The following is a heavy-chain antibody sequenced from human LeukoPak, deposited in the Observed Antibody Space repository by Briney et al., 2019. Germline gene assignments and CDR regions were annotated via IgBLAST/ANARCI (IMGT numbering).Heavy chain of an antibody. CDR3: ARYYPVGVTEYYFDY. D-gene: IGHD1-26*01. CDR1: GGTFSSYA. V-gene: IGHV1-69*13. CDR2: IISMYGTA. Sequence: SVKVSCEASGGTFSSYAISWVRQAPGQGLEWMGGIISMYGTANYVQKFQGRVTITADESTSTAYMELSSLRSEDTAMYYCARYYPVGVTEYYFDYWGQGTLVTVTS. J-gene: IGHJ4*02.